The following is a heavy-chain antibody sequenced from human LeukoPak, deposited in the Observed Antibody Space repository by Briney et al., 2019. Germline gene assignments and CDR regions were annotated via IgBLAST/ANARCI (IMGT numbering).Heavy chain of an antibody. CDR1: GFTFDDYG. CDR3: AKDPILYSSGWYVGY. Sequence: GGSLRLSCAASGFTFDDYGMSWVRQAPCKGLEWVAFIRYDGSNKYYADSVKGRFTISRDNSKNTLYLQMNSLRAEDTAVYYCAKDPILYSSGWYVGYWGQGTLVTVSS. CDR2: IRYDGSNK. J-gene: IGHJ4*02. V-gene: IGHV3-30*02. D-gene: IGHD6-19*01.